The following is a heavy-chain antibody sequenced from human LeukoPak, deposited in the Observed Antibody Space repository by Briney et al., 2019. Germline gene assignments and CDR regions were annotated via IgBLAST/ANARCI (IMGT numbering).Heavy chain of an antibody. CDR1: GFTFSSYS. J-gene: IGHJ3*02. Sequence: GGSLRLSCAASGFTFSSYSMNWVRQAPGKGLEWVSSISSSSSYIYYADSVKGRFTISRDNAKNSLYLQMNSLRAEDTAVYYCARTRGYCGGDCYSANAFDIWGQGTMVTVSS. CDR3: ARTRGYCGGDCYSANAFDI. D-gene: IGHD2-21*02. V-gene: IGHV3-21*01. CDR2: ISSSSSYI.